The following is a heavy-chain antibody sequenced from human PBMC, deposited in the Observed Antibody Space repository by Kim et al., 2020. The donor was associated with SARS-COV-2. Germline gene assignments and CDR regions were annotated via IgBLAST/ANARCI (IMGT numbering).Heavy chain of an antibody. V-gene: IGHV4-30-4*01. CDR2: IYYSGST. CDR1: GGSISSGDYY. Sequence: SETLSLTCTVSGGSISSGDYYWSWIRQPPGKGLEWIGYIYYSGSTYYNPSLKSRVTISVDTSKNQFSLKLSSVTAADTAVYYCARSPARGNDILTGSFDYWGQGTLVTVSS. CDR3: ARSPARGNDILTGSFDY. D-gene: IGHD3-9*01. J-gene: IGHJ4*02.